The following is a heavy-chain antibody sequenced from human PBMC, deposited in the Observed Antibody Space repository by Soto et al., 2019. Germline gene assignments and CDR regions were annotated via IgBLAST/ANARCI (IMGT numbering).Heavy chain of an antibody. D-gene: IGHD1-1*01. CDR2: IIPIFDTT. CDR3: ARPISTSTSPGNPYSGMDV. Sequence: QVQLVQSGAEVKKPGSSVKVSCKVSGGTFSSYAISWVRQAPGQGLEWMGGIIPIFDTTNYAQSLQGRVTITADESTSTAYMELDSLRSEDTAIYYCARPISTSTSPGNPYSGMDVCGQGTTVTVSS. V-gene: IGHV1-69*01. CDR1: GGTFSSYA. J-gene: IGHJ6*02.